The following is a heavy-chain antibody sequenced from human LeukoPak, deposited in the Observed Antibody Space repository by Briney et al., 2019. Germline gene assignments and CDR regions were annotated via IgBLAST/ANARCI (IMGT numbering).Heavy chain of an antibody. CDR2: IYYSGST. Sequence: SETLSLTCTVSGGSISSYYWSWIRQPPGEGLEWIGYIYYSGSTNYNPSLKSRVTISVDTSKNQFSLKLSSVTAADTAVYYCARQVYDSSGYYYYFDYWGQGTLVTVSS. J-gene: IGHJ4*02. V-gene: IGHV4-59*08. D-gene: IGHD3-22*01. CDR3: ARQVYDSSGYYYYFDY. CDR1: GGSISSYY.